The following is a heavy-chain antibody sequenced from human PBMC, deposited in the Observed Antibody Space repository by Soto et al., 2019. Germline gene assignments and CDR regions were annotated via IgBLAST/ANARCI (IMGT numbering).Heavy chain of an antibody. CDR1: GGTFSSYA. Sequence: QVQLVQSGAEVKKPGSSVKVSCKASGGTFSSYAISWVRQAPGQGLEWMGGIIPIFGTANYAPKFQGRVTITADECTSTAYMELSSLRSEDAAVYYCAGDAAPVTIFGATLDLWGRGTLVTVSS. J-gene: IGHJ2*01. D-gene: IGHD3-3*01. CDR3: AGDAAPVTIFGATLDL. CDR2: IIPIFGTA. V-gene: IGHV1-69*12.